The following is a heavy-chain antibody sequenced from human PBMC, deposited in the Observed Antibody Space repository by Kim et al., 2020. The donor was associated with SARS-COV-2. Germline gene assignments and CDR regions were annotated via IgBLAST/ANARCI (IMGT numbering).Heavy chain of an antibody. D-gene: IGHD6-13*01. J-gene: IGHJ6*02. CDR3: ARQDSSSWYEDYYYGMDV. CDR2: INPNSGGT. Sequence: ASVKVSCKASGYTFTGYYMHWVRQAPGQGLEWMGWINPNSGGTNYAQKFQGWVTMTRDTSISTAYMELSRLRSDDTAVYYCARQDSSSWYEDYYYGMDVWGQGTTVTVSS. CDR1: GYTFTGYY. V-gene: IGHV1-2*04.